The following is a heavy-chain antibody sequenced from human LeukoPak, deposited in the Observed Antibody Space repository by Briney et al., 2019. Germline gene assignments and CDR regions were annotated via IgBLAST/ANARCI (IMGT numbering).Heavy chain of an antibody. CDR2: ITGSGGNT. D-gene: IGHD3-22*01. J-gene: IGHJ4*02. V-gene: IGHV3-23*01. CDR3: ATTLHSGYYDLY. CDR1: GFIFSSYS. Sequence: GGSLRLSCAASGFIFSSYSMSWVRQAPGKGLEWVSVITGSGGNTYYADSVKGRFTISKDNSKNTVYLQMSSLRVDDTAVYYCATTLHSGYYDLYWGQGTLVTVSS.